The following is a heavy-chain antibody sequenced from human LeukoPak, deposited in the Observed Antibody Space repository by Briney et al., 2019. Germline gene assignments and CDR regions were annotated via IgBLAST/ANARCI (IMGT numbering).Heavy chain of an antibody. CDR2: INHSGST. Sequence: PSETLSLTCAVYGGSFSGYCWSWIRQPPGKGLEWIGEINHSGSTNYNPSLKSRVTISVDTSKNQFSLKLSSVTAADTAVYYCARGPLAVAGDYWGQGTLVTVSS. V-gene: IGHV4-34*01. CDR3: ARGPLAVAGDY. D-gene: IGHD6-19*01. J-gene: IGHJ4*02. CDR1: GGSFSGYC.